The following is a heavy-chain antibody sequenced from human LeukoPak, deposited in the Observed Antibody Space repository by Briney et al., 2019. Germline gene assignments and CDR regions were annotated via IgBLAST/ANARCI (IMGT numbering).Heavy chain of an antibody. J-gene: IGHJ4*02. CDR1: GYTFTSYG. CDR2: ISAYNGNT. CDR3: ARGLLRFLEWLPDGFDY. Sequence: ASVKVSCKASGYTFTSYGISWVRQAPGQGLEGMGWISAYNGNTNYAQKLQGRVTMTTDTSTSRADMELRSLRSDDTAVYYCARGLLRFLEWLPDGFDYWGQGTLVTVSS. D-gene: IGHD3-3*01. V-gene: IGHV1-18*01.